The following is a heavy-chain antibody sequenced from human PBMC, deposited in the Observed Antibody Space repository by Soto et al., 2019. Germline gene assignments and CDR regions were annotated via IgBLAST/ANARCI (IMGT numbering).Heavy chain of an antibody. V-gene: IGHV4-30-4*01. CDR2: IYYSGRT. CDR1: GGSISIDDYF. D-gene: IGHD4-17*01. J-gene: IGHJ6*02. Sequence: PSETLSLTCTVSGGSISIDDYFWSWIRQPPGKGLEWLGYIYYSGRTYYNPSLESRLTISLDTSKNQFSLKLSSVTAADTAVYFCARDRPSYGDYVRYSSYYGVDVWGQGTTVTVSS. CDR3: ARDRPSYGDYVRYSSYYGVDV.